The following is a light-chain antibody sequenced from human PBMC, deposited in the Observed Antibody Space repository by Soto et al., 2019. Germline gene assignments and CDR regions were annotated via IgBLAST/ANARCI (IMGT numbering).Light chain of an antibody. CDR1: KSFSRDY. V-gene: IGKV3-20*01. J-gene: IGKJ3*01. CDR3: QHYDNTPPSGT. CDR2: XAS. Sequence: EIVLTQSPDTLSLSAGERATLSXRASKSFSRDYLVWYQYKPXXAPSLLXXXASXRATGIPDSFSGGGSGTAFILTISRLEPEDFAVDSCQHYDNTPPSGTFGPGTKVEIK.